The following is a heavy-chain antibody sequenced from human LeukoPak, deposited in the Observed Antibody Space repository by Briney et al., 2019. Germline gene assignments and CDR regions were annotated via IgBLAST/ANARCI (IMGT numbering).Heavy chain of an antibody. V-gene: IGHV1-69*06. Sequence: SVKVSCKASGGTFSSYAISWVRQAPGQGLEWMGGFIPIFGTANYAQKFQGRVTITADKSTSTAYMELCSLRSEDTAVYYCARAYCSSTSCLADAFDIWGQGTMVTVSS. CDR1: GGTFSSYA. CDR3: ARAYCSSTSCLADAFDI. D-gene: IGHD2-2*01. J-gene: IGHJ3*02. CDR2: FIPIFGTA.